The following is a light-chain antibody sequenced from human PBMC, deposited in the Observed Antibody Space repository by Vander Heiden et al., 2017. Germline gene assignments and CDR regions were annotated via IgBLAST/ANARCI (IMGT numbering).Light chain of an antibody. Sequence: DIVMTQSPDSLAVSLGERPTINCKSSQSVLYSSNNKNYLAWYQQKPGQPPKKLIYWASSRESGVPERFSGSGSGSDFTRTISSLQAEDVAVYYCQQYYSAPLTFGQGTKLEIK. CDR3: QQYYSAPLT. J-gene: IGKJ2*01. CDR1: QSVLYSSNNKNY. V-gene: IGKV4-1*01. CDR2: WAS.